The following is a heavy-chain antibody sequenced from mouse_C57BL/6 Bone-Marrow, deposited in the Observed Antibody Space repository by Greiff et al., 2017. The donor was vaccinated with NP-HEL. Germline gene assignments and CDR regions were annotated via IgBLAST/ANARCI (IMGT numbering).Heavy chain of an antibody. CDR3: ARGGLTVPSGY. CDR2: IHPNSGST. D-gene: IGHD4-1*01. Sequence: VQLQESGAELVKPGASVKLSCKASGYTFTSYWMHWVKQRPGQGLEWIGMIHPNSGSTKYNEKFKSKATLTVDKSSSTAYMQLSSLTSEDSAVNDCARGGLTVPSGYWGQGTLVTVSA. V-gene: IGHV1-64*01. CDR1: GYTFTSYW. J-gene: IGHJ3*01.